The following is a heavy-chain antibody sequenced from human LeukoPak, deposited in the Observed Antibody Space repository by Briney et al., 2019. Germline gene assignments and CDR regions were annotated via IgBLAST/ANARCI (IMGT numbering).Heavy chain of an antibody. CDR1: GYTFTGYY. D-gene: IGHD3-10*01. CDR3: ARDHGELFTQRYYYYYMDV. J-gene: IGHJ6*03. V-gene: IGHV1-2*02. CDR2: INPNSGGT. Sequence: GASVKVSCKASGYTFTGYYMHWVRQAPGQGLEWMGWINPNSGGTNYAQKFQGRVTMTRDTSISTAYMELSRLRSDDTAVYYCARDHGELFTQRYYYYYMDVWGKGTTVTISS.